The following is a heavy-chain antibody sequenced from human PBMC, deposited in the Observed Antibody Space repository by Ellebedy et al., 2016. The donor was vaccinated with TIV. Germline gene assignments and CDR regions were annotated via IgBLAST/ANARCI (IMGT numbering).Heavy chain of an antibody. J-gene: IGHJ4*02. CDR3: ARDRWPEDY. CDR2: IKQDGSAK. D-gene: IGHD4-23*01. V-gene: IGHV3-7*03. CDR1: GFTSSSYY. Sequence: GESLKISCAASGFTSSSYYMSWVRQAPGKGLEWVANIKQDGSAKYYVDSVKGRFTISRDNANNILYLQMNSLGAEDTAMYYCARDRWPEDYWGQGTLVTVSS.